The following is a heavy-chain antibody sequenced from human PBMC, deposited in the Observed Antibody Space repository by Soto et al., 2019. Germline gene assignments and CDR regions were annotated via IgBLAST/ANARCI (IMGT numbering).Heavy chain of an antibody. J-gene: IGHJ6*02. CDR3: ARHRGYQYYGMDV. CDR2: IPLYSGTL. Sequence: GGSRRLSWVASGLTFNYFAMHWVRQAPGKGLEWVSGIPLYSGTLYYADSVSGRFSISRGNAKNSLYLQMNSLRVEDTALYYCARHRGYQYYGMDVWGQGTTVSVSS. CDR1: GLTFNYFA. V-gene: IGHV3-9*01.